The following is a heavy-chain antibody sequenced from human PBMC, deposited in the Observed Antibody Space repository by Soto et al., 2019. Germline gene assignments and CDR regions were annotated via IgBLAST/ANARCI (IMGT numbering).Heavy chain of an antibody. V-gene: IGHV1-69*13. CDR1: GGTFSSYA. J-gene: IGHJ4*02. D-gene: IGHD5-18*01. CDR2: IIPIFGTA. Sequence: SVKVSCKASGGTFSSYAISWVRQAPGQGLEWMGGIIPIFGTANYAQKFQGRVTITADESTSTAYMELSSLRSEDTAVYYCASRGYSYGPSDFDYWGQGTLVTVSS. CDR3: ASRGYSYGPSDFDY.